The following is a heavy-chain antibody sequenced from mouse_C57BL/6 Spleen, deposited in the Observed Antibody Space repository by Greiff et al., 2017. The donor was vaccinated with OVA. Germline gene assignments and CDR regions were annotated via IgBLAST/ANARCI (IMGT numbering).Heavy chain of an antibody. J-gene: IGHJ3*01. CDR3: ASYSNYLFAY. V-gene: IGHV1-26*01. CDR2: INPNNGGT. Sequence: VQLQQSGPELVKPGASVKISCKASGYTFTDYYMNWVKQSHGKSLEWIGDINPNNGGTSYNQKFKGKATLTVDKSSSTAYMELRSLTSEDSAVYYCASYSNYLFAYWGQGTLVTVSA. D-gene: IGHD2-5*01. CDR1: GYTFTDYY.